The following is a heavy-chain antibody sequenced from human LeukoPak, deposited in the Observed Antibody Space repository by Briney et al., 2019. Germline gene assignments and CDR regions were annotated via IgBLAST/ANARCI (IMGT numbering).Heavy chain of an antibody. CDR3: ARGEYYYYYYMDV. CDR2: IYSSGST. D-gene: IGHD3-10*01. CDR1: GFTVSSSY. V-gene: IGHV3-66*02. J-gene: IGHJ6*03. Sequence: GGSLRLSCAASGFTVSSSYMSWVRQAPGKGLEWVSVIYSSGSTYYADSVKGRFTISRDNSKITLYLQMNSLRAEDTAVYYCARGEYYYYYYMDVWGKGTTVTVSS.